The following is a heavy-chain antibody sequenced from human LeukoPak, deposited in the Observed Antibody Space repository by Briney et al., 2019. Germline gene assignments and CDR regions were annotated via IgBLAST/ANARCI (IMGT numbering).Heavy chain of an antibody. CDR3: ARGGDYRDFDY. J-gene: IGHJ4*02. CDR1: GFTFSDYY. CDR2: ISSSSSYT. D-gene: IGHD3-16*02. Sequence: GGSLRLSCAASGFTFSDYYMSWIRQAPGKGLEWVSYISSSSSYTNYADSVKGRFTISRDNAKNSLYLQMNSLRAEDTAVYYCARGGDYRDFDYWGQGTLVTVSS. V-gene: IGHV3-11*05.